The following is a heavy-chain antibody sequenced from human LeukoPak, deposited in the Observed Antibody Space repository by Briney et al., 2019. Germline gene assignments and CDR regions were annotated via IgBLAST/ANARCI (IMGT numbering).Heavy chain of an antibody. Sequence: GGSLRLSCAASGFPFSSYAMSWVRQVPGKGLEWVSAMSESGCRTFYADCVKGRFTISRDNSKYTLYLQMNSLRAEDTAVYYCAKGIPVLRFLEWLSRRGAFDIWGQGTMVTVSS. CDR1: GFPFSSYA. J-gene: IGHJ3*02. D-gene: IGHD3-3*01. V-gene: IGHV3-23*01. CDR3: AKGIPVLRFLEWLSRRGAFDI. CDR2: MSESGCRT.